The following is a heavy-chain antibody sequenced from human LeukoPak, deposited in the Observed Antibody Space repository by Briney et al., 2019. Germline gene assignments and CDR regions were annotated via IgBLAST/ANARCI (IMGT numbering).Heavy chain of an antibody. CDR2: ISSSGSTI. CDR3: ARDPEGGAFDM. D-gene: IGHD3-16*01. Sequence: SGGSLRLSCAASGFTFSDYYMSWIRQAPGKGLEWVSYISSSGSTIYYADSVKGRFTISRDNAKNLLFLQMNNLRAEDTAVYYCARDPEGGAFDMWGQGTMVTVSS. J-gene: IGHJ3*02. V-gene: IGHV3-11*04. CDR1: GFTFSDYY.